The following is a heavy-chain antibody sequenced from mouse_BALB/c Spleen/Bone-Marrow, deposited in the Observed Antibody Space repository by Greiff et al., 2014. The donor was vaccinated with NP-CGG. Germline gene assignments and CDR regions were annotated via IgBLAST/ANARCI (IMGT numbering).Heavy chain of an antibody. CDR2: IWAGGST. CDR1: GFSLTSYG. CDR3: ARGSYYEGAMDY. J-gene: IGHJ4*01. Sequence: QVQLQQSGPGLVAPSQSLSITCTVSGFSLTSYGVHWVRQPPGKVLEWLGVIWAGGSTNYNSALMARLSISKDNSKSQVFLKMNSLQTDDTAMYYCARGSYYEGAMDYWGQGTSVTVSS. D-gene: IGHD1-1*01. V-gene: IGHV2-9*02.